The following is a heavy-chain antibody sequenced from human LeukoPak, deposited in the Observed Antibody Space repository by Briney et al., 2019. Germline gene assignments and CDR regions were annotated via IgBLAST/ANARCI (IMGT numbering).Heavy chain of an antibody. CDR2: INPNSGGT. CDR1: GYTFTGYY. J-gene: IGHJ4*02. D-gene: IGHD3-10*01. V-gene: IGHV1-2*02. Sequence: ASVKVSCKASGYTFTGYYMHWVRQAPGQGLEWMGWINPNSGGTNHAQKFQGRVIMTRDTSISTAYMELSRLRSDDTAVYYCARDRPLDADDYYGFYYFDYWGQGTLVTVSS. CDR3: ARDRPLDADDYYGFYYFDY.